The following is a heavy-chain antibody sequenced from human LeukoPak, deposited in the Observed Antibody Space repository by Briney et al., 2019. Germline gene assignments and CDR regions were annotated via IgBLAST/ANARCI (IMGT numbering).Heavy chain of an antibody. J-gene: IGHJ5*02. V-gene: IGHV1-69*04. CDR1: GGTFSSYA. D-gene: IGHD5/OR15-5a*01. CDR2: IIPILGIA. CDR3: ARVVSEGLFDP. Sequence: AASVKVSRKASGGTFSSYAISWVRQAPGQGLEWMGRIIPILGIANYAQKFQGRVTITADKSTSTAYMELSSLRSEDTAVYYCARVVSEGLFDPWGQGTLVTVSS.